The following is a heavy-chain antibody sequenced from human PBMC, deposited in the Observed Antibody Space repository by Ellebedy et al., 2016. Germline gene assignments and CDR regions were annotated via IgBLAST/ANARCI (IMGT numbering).Heavy chain of an antibody. V-gene: IGHV3-30-3*01. J-gene: IGHJ3*02. CDR3: ALIVATMHDAFDI. D-gene: IGHD5-12*01. CDR2: ISYDGSNK. Sequence: GGSLRLSCAASGFTFSSYAMHWVRQAPGKGLEWVAVISYDGSNKYYADSVKGRFTISRDNSKNTLYLQMSSLRAEDTAVYYCALIVATMHDAFDIWGQGTMVTVSS. CDR1: GFTFSSYA.